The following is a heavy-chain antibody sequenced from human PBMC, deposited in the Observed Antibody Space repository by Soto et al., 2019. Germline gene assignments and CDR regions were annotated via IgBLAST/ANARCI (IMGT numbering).Heavy chain of an antibody. Sequence: SVKVSCKASGGTFSSYAISWVRQAPGQGLEWMGGIIPIFGTANYAQKFQGRVTITADESTSTAYMELSSLRSEDTAVYYCATSVTPATFDAFDIWGQGTMVTVSS. D-gene: IGHD2-15*01. CDR2: IIPIFGTA. CDR1: GGTFSSYA. V-gene: IGHV1-69*13. J-gene: IGHJ3*02. CDR3: ATSVTPATFDAFDI.